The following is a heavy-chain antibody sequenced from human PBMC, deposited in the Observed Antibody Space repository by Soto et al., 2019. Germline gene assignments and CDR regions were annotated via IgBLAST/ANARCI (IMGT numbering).Heavy chain of an antibody. Sequence: EVQLVESGGGLVQPVRSLKLSCAASGFTFDDSAMHWVRQVPGKGLEWVSGINWNSGSIGYADSVKGRFAISRDNAKNSLHLQMNSLRAEDTAFYYCVKDESINWYSGHFRHWGQGTLVTVSS. J-gene: IGHJ1*01. CDR2: INWNSGSI. V-gene: IGHV3-9*01. D-gene: IGHD6-13*01. CDR1: GFTFDDSA. CDR3: VKDESINWYSGHFRH.